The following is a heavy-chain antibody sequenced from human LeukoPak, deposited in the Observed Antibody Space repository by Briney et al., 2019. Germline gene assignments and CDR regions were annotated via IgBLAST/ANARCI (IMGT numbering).Heavy chain of an antibody. J-gene: IGHJ3*02. CDR3: ARRPYSNYVTYAFDI. Sequence: SETLSLTCAVYGGSFSGYYWSWIRQPPGKGLEWIGEINHSGSTNYNPSLKSRVTISVDTSKNQFSLKLSSVTAADTAVYYCARRPYSNYVTYAFDIWGQGTMVTVSS. CDR1: GGSFSGYY. CDR2: INHSGST. D-gene: IGHD4-11*01. V-gene: IGHV4-34*01.